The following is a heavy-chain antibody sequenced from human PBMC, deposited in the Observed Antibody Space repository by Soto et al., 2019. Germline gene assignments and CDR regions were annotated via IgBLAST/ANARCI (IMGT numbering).Heavy chain of an antibody. CDR1: GFTVSSNY. V-gene: IGHV3-66*01. D-gene: IGHD2-15*01. J-gene: IGHJ4*02. CDR3: ARTCSGGTCSFDY. CDR2: IYSGGST. Sequence: GGSLRLSCAASGFTVSSNYMSWVRQAPGKGLEWVSVIYSGGSTYYADSVKGRFTISRDNSENTLYLQMNSLRAEDTAVYYCARTCSGGTCSFDYWGQGTLVTVS.